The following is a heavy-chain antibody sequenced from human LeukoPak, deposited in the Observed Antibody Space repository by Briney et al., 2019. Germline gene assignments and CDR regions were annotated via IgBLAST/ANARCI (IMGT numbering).Heavy chain of an antibody. CDR3: ARYLPMAGAESPLFDY. CDR2: ISSSGSTI. Sequence: PGGSLRLSCAASGFTFSDYYMSWIRQAPGKGLEWVSYISSSGSTIYYADSVKGRFTISRDNAKNSLFLQVNSLRAEDTAVYYCARYLPMAGAESPLFDYWGQGTLVTVSS. CDR1: GFTFSDYY. V-gene: IGHV3-11*01. D-gene: IGHD5-24*01. J-gene: IGHJ4*02.